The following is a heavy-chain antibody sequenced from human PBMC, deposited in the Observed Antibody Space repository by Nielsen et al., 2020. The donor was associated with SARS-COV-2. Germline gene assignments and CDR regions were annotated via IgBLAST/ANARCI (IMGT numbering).Heavy chain of an antibody. V-gene: IGHV3-9*01. CDR3: AKAPNPLAAAGYYYFDY. D-gene: IGHD6-13*01. J-gene: IGHJ4*02. CDR1: GFTFDDYA. CDR2: ISWNSGSI. Sequence: GGSLRLSCAASGFTFDDYAMHWVRQAPGKGLEWVSGISWNSGSIGYADSVKGRFTISRDNAKNSLYLQMNGLRAEDTALYYCAKAPNPLAAAGYYYFDYWGQGTLVTVSS.